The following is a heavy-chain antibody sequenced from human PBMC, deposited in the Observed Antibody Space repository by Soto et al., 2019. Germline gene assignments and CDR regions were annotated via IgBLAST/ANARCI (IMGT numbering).Heavy chain of an antibody. CDR3: AKVIGKSSSWYVFRGFDY. V-gene: IGHV3-23*01. Sequence: GGSLRLSCAASGFTFSSYAMSWVRQAPGKGLEWVSPISGSGSITYYADSVKGRFTISRDNSKNTLYLQMNSLRAEDTAVYYCAKVIGKSSSWYVFRGFDYWGQGTLVTVSS. D-gene: IGHD6-13*01. J-gene: IGHJ4*02. CDR1: GFTFSSYA. CDR2: ISGSGSIT.